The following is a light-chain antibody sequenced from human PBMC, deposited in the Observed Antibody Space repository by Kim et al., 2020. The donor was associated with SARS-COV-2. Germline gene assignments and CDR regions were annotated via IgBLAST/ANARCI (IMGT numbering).Light chain of an antibody. CDR2: DVS. J-gene: IGLJ1*01. CDR3: SSYTSSSTFDV. CDR1: ISAVGGYNY. V-gene: IGLV2-14*04. Sequence: STPISCTGTISAVGGYNYVSWYQQHPGKAPKLMIYDVSKRPSGVSNRFSGSKSGNTASLTISGLQAEDEADYYCSSYTSSSTFDVFGTGTKVTVL.